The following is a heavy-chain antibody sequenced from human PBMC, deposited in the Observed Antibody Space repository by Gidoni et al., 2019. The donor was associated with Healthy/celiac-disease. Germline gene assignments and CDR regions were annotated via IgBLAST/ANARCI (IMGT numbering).Heavy chain of an antibody. D-gene: IGHD1-26*01. CDR3: AKDSSSGSYGYYVXY. V-gene: IGHV3-30*18. CDR1: GFTFSSYG. Sequence: QVQLVESGGGVVQPGRSLRLSCAASGFTFSSYGMHWVRQAPGKGLEWVAVISYDGSNKYYADSVKGRFTISRDNSKNTLYLQMNSLRAEDTAVYYCAKDSSSGSYGYYVXYWGQGTLVTVSS. J-gene: IGHJ4*02. CDR2: ISYDGSNK.